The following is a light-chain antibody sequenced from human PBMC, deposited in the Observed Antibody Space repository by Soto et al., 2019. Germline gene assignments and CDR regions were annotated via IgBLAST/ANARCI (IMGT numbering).Light chain of an antibody. CDR2: AAS. Sequence: DIPLTQSPSFLSAAVGDRVTLTCRASQGISSFLAWYQQKPGKAPKLLISAASTLQSGVPSRLSGSVSGTEFTLPISSLQTEDFATYYCQQLNTHPYTFGQGTKLEIK. J-gene: IGKJ2*01. CDR3: QQLNTHPYT. V-gene: IGKV1-9*01. CDR1: QGISSF.